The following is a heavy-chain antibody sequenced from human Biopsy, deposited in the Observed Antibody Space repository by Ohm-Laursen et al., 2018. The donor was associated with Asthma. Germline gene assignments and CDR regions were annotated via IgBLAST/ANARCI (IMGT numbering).Heavy chain of an antibody. D-gene: IGHD1-26*01. J-gene: IGHJ3*02. CDR3: ARQKLVAAEGPFDM. CDR1: GFTFSSYW. V-gene: IGHV4-59*04. Sequence: LRLSCAASGFTFSSYWMSWIRQPPGKGLEWIGNIYKSGQVYYNLSLKSRVTISVDTSENQFSLQLRSVTAADTAVYYCARQKLVAAEGPFDMWGQGTMVSVSS. CDR2: IYKSGQV.